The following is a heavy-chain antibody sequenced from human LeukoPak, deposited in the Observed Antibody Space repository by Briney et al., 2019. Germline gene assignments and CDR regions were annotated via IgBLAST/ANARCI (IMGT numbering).Heavy chain of an antibody. CDR3: AKDFWSTYDAY. D-gene: IGHD3-3*01. V-gene: IGHV3-74*01. CDR1: GFTFSGYW. Sequence: GGSLRLSCEASGFTFSGYWMHWVCQAPGKGLVWVSRISSDGSETNYADSVKGRFTISRDNAKNTLYLEINSLRAEDTAIYYCAKDFWSTYDAYWGEGTVVTVSP. CDR2: ISSDGSET. J-gene: IGHJ4*02.